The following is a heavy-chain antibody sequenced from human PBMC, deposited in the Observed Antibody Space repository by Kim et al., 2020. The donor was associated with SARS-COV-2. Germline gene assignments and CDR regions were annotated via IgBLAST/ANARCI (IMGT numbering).Heavy chain of an antibody. D-gene: IGHD3-10*01. Sequence: SETLSLTCTVSGGSISGYYWSWIRQPAGKGLEWIGRIYTSGITNYNPSLKSRVTMSVDTSKNQYSLYLSSVTAADTAMYYCARGPRGSLAHGMDVWGQGTTVTVSS. CDR2: IYTSGIT. CDR1: GGSISGYY. CDR3: ARGPRGSLAHGMDV. V-gene: IGHV4-4*07. J-gene: IGHJ6*02.